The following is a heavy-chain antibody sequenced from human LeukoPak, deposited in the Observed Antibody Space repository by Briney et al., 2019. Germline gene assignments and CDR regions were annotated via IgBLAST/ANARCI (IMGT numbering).Heavy chain of an antibody. D-gene: IGHD3-22*01. CDR1: GFTFDDYG. CDR2: INWNGGST. Sequence: GGSLRLSCAASGFTFDDYGMSWVRQAPGKGLEWVSGINWNGGSTGYAGSVKGRFTISRDNAKNSLYLQMNSLRAEDTALYYCARERGDNYYDSSGYSPEAFDIWGQGTMVTVSS. V-gene: IGHV3-20*04. J-gene: IGHJ3*02. CDR3: ARERGDNYYDSSGYSPEAFDI.